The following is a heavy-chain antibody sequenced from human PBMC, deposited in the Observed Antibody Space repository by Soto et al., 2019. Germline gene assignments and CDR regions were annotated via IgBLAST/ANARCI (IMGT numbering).Heavy chain of an antibody. CDR2: INHSGST. J-gene: IGHJ4*02. D-gene: IGHD6-13*01. CDR3: ARVLTYSSPDY. CDR1: GGSFSGYY. V-gene: IGHV4-34*01. Sequence: SETLSLTCAVYGGSFSGYYWSWIRQPPGKGLEWIGEINHSGSTNYNPSLKSRVTISVDTSKNQFSLKLSSVTAADTAVYYCARVLTYSSPDYWGQGTLVTVSS.